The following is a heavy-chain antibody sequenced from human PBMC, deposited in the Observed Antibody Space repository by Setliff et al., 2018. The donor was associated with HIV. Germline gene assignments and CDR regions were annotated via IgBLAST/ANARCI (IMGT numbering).Heavy chain of an antibody. CDR3: ARGGGPTIFGLDP. D-gene: IGHD3-3*01. Sequence: SETLSLTCAVSGGSIISPNWWAWVRQSPGKGLEWIGYIYYSGTTNYNPSLKSRVTISVDTSNNQFSLKLSSLTAADTAVYYCARGGGPTIFGLDPWGQGTLVTVSS. CDR2: IYYSGTT. CDR1: GGSIISPNW. J-gene: IGHJ5*02. V-gene: IGHV4-4*02.